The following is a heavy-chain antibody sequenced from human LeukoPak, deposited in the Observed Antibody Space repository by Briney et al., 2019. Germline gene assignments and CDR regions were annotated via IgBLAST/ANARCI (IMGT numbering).Heavy chain of an antibody. Sequence: SETLSLTCAVYGGSFSGYYWSWIRQPQGKGLEWTGEINHSGSTNYNPSLKSRVTISVDTSKNQFSLKLSSVTAADTAVYYCARDVYCSSTSCYALSPYYYYYYGMGVWGQGTTVTVSS. CDR3: ARDVYCSSTSCYALSPYYYYYYGMGV. J-gene: IGHJ6*02. CDR2: INHSGST. CDR1: GGSFSGYY. V-gene: IGHV4-34*01. D-gene: IGHD2-2*01.